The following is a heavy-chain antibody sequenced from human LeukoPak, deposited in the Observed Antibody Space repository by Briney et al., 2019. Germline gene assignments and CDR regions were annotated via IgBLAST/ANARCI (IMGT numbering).Heavy chain of an antibody. J-gene: IGHJ6*03. CDR2: IIPIFGTA. V-gene: IGHV1-69*05. Sequence: ASVKVSCKASGYTFTSYGISWVRQAPGQGLEWMGRIIPIFGTANYAQKFQGRVTITTDESTSTAYMELSSLRSEDTAVYYCARGRFLEWLSLPMDVWGKGTTVTVSS. CDR3: ARGRFLEWLSLPMDV. CDR1: GYTFTSYG. D-gene: IGHD3-3*01.